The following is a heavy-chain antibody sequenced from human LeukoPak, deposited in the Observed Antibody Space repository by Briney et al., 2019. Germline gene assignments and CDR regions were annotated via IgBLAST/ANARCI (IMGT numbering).Heavy chain of an antibody. CDR3: AKDRAPSEWFFDY. D-gene: IGHD3-3*01. V-gene: IGHV3-23*01. Sequence: GGSLRLSCAASGFTFSSYAMSWVRPAPGKGLEWVSAISGSGGSTYYADSVKGRFTISRDNSKNMLYLQMNSLRAEDTAVYYCAKDRAPSEWFFDYWGQGTLVTVSS. J-gene: IGHJ4*02. CDR1: GFTFSSYA. CDR2: ISGSGGST.